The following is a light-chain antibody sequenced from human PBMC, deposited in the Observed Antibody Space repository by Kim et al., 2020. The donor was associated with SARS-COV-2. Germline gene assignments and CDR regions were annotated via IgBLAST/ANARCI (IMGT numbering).Light chain of an antibody. CDR1: SSDVGGYNY. CDR2: EVS. Sequence: GQSLTISCTGTSSDVGGYNYVSWYQQRPGKAPKLMIYEVSKRPSGVPDRFSGSKSGNTASLTVSGLQAEDEADYYCSSYAGSNVVVFGGGTQLTVL. V-gene: IGLV2-8*01. CDR3: SSYAGSNVVV. J-gene: IGLJ2*01.